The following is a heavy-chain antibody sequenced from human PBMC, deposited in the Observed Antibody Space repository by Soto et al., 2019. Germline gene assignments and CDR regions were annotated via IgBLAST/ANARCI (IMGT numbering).Heavy chain of an antibody. CDR1: GYTFTSYG. Sequence: ASVKVSCKASGYTFTSYGISWVRQAHGQGLEWMGWISAYNGNTNYAQKLQGRVTMTTDTSTSTAYMELRSLRAEDTAVYYCAKGRLESGWLLYYYGMDVWGQGTTVTVSS. J-gene: IGHJ6*02. CDR3: AKGRLESGWLLYYYGMDV. D-gene: IGHD2-21*02. CDR2: ISAYNGNT. V-gene: IGHV1-18*04.